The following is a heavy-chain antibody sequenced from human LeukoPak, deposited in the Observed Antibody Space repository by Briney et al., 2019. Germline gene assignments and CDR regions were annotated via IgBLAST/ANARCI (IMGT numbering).Heavy chain of an antibody. CDR3: ARGYYYFH. CDR1: GGSISGSSYY. Sequence: SETLSLTCTVSGGSISGSSYYWGWIRQPPGKGLEWIGSIYYSGSTYYNPSLKSRVTISVDTSKNQFSLKLSSVTAADTAVYYCARGYYYFHWGQGTLVTVSS. D-gene: IGHD3-22*01. J-gene: IGHJ4*02. CDR2: IYYSGST. V-gene: IGHV4-39*07.